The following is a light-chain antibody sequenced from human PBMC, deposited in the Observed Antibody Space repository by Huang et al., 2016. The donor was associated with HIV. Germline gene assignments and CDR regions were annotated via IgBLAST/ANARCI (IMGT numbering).Light chain of an antibody. CDR2: AAS. CDR3: QKYNSAPYT. CDR1: QGAGNS. J-gene: IGKJ2*01. Sequence: DIQMTQSPSSLSTSVGDRVTITCRASQGAGNSLAWYQQKPGKVPKLLIYAASTLRSGVPSRFSGSGSGTEFTLTISGLHPEDVATYYCQKYNSAPYTFGQGTRLDIK. V-gene: IGKV1-27*01.